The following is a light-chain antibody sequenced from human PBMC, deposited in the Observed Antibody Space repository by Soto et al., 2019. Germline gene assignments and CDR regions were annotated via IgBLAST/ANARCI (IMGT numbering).Light chain of an antibody. CDR2: DAS. Sequence: AIQLTQSPSSLSASLGDSVTITCRASQGISSALAWYQQKSGRPPKLLIYDASTLETGVPSRFSGSRSGTDFTLTVSSLQPEDFATYYCQQFDDYPLTFGPETKVDIK. J-gene: IGKJ3*01. V-gene: IGKV1D-13*01. CDR1: QGISSA. CDR3: QQFDDYPLT.